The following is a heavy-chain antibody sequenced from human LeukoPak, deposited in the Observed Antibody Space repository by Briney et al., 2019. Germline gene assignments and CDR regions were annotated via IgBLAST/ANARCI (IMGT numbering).Heavy chain of an antibody. CDR1: GFTFSSYA. D-gene: IGHD3-3*01. V-gene: IGHV3-30-3*01. CDR2: ISYDGSNK. J-gene: IGHJ4*02. Sequence: GRSLRLSWAASGFTFSSYAMPWVRQAPGKGLEWVAFISYDGSNKYYADSVKGRFTMSRDNSENTLYLQMNSLKAEDTAVYYCASDLRASTYYDFWSGYYTPPGDYWGQGTLVTVSS. CDR3: ASDLRASTYYDFWSGYYTPPGDY.